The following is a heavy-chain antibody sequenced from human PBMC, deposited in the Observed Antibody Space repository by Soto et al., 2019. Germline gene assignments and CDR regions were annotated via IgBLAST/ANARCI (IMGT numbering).Heavy chain of an antibody. CDR2: ISYDGSNK. CDR3: AKDVLDIVVVVAANYYYYGMDV. J-gene: IGHJ6*02. Sequence: GGSLRLSCAASGFTFSSYGMHWVRQAPGKGLEWVAVISYDGSNKYYADSVKGRFTISRDNSKNTLYLQMNSLRAEDTAVYYCAKDVLDIVVVVAANYYYYGMDVWGQGTTVTVSS. D-gene: IGHD2-15*01. CDR1: GFTFSSYG. V-gene: IGHV3-30*18.